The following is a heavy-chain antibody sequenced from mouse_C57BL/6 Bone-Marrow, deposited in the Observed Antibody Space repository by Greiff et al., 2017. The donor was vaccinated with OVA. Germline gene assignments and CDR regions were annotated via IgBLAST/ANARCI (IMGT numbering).Heavy chain of an antibody. Sequence: EVQLQQSGPELVKPGASVKIPCKASGYTFTDYNMDWVKQSHGKSLEWIGDINPNNGGTIYNQKFKAKATLTVDKSSSTAYMQLKSLTSEDSAVYYCARLLRTSYWGQGTLVTVSA. V-gene: IGHV1-18*01. CDR3: ARLLRTSY. D-gene: IGHD1-1*01. CDR1: GYTFTDYN. J-gene: IGHJ3*01. CDR2: INPNNGGT.